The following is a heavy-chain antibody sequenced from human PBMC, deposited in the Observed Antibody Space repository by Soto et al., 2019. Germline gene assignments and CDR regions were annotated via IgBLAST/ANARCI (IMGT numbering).Heavy chain of an antibody. Sequence: QVQLVESGGGVVQPGRSLRLSCAASGFTFSSYGMHWVRQAPGKGLEWVAVILYDGSNKYYADSVKGRFTISRDNSKNSLYLQMNSLRAEDTAVYYCAKDIVTRDTAMVYYFDYWGQGTLVTVSS. D-gene: IGHD5-18*01. J-gene: IGHJ4*02. CDR3: AKDIVTRDTAMVYYFDY. CDR1: GFTFSSYG. CDR2: ILYDGSNK. V-gene: IGHV3-30*18.